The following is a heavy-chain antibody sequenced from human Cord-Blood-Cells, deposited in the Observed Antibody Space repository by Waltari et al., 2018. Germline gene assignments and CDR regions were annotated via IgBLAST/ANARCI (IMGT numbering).Heavy chain of an antibody. CDR1: GGSFSGYF. Sequence: QVQLQQWGAGLLKPSETLSLTCAVYGGSFSGYFWSWNRQPPGKGLEWIGEINHSGSTNYSPSLKSRVPISVDTSKNQFSLKLSSVTAADTAVYYCARHWSYYDSSGYSGFDYWGQGTLVTVSS. CDR3: ARHWSYYDSSGYSGFDY. J-gene: IGHJ4*02. CDR2: INHSGST. D-gene: IGHD3-22*01. V-gene: IGHV4-34*01.